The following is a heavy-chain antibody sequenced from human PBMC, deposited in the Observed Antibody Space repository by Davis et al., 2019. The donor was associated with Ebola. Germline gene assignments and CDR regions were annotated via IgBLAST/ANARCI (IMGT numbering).Heavy chain of an antibody. CDR2: ISAYNGNT. CDR1: GYTFTSYG. V-gene: IGHV1-18*04. D-gene: IGHD3-22*01. J-gene: IGHJ4*02. CDR3: ARSITMKVVGHFDY. Sequence: ASVKVSCKASGYTFTSYGISWVRQAPGQGLEWMGWISAYNGNTNYAQKLQGRVTMTTDTSTSTAYMELRSLRSDDTAVYYCARSITMKVVGHFDYWGQGTLATVSS.